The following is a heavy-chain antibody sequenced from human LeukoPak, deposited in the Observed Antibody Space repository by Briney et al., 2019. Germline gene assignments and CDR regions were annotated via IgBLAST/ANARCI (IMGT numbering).Heavy chain of an antibody. V-gene: IGHV3-30-3*01. Sequence: GGSLRLSCAASGFTFSSYAMHWVRQAPGKGLEWVAVISYDGSNKYYAVSVKGRFTISRDNSKNTLYLQMNSLRAEDTAVYYCARSRDFDYWGQGTLVTVSS. CDR1: GFTFSSYA. CDR3: ARSRDFDY. D-gene: IGHD6-6*01. CDR2: ISYDGSNK. J-gene: IGHJ4*02.